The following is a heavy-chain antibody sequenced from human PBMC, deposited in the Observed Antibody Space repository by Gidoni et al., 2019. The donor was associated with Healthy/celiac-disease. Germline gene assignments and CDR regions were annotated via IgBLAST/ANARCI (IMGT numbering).Heavy chain of an antibody. CDR3: AKDPGRRSGKGDY. V-gene: IGHV3-23*01. CDR1: GFTFSSYA. CDR2: ISGSGVST. D-gene: IGHD3-10*01. J-gene: IGHJ4*02. Sequence: EVQLLESGGGLVQPGGSLRLSCAASGFTFSSYARSWVRQAPGKGLGWVSAISGSGVSTYYADSVKGRFTISRDNSKNTLYLQMNSLGAEDTAVYYCAKDPGRRSGKGDYWGQGTLVTVSS.